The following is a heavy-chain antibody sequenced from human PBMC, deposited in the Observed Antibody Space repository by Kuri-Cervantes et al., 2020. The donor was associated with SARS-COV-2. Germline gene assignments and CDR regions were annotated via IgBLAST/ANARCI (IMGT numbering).Heavy chain of an antibody. CDR3: ARDAHSTPGGY. D-gene: IGHD6-13*01. Sequence: GGSLRLSCAAFGFTFSSYSMNWVRQAPGKGLEWVSSISSSSSYIYYADSVKGRFTISRDNAKNSLYLQMNSLRAEDTAVYYCARDAHSTPGGYWGQGTLVTVSS. J-gene: IGHJ4*02. CDR2: ISSSSSYI. CDR1: GFTFSSYS. V-gene: IGHV3-21*01.